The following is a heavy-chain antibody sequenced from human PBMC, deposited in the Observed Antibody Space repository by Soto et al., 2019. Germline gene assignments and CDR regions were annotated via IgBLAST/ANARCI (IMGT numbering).Heavy chain of an antibody. V-gene: IGHV1-8*01. CDR1: GYSFTTYD. Sequence: QVQLVQSGAEVKTPGASVKVSCKASGYSFTTYDINWVRQAPGQGLEWMGWMNPHSGDTGYAQKFQGRVTMTRSTSISTAFMELSSLRYDDTAVYYCTRREIDILTGYWFDPWGQGTLVTVSS. CDR3: TRREIDILTGYWFDP. D-gene: IGHD3-9*01. J-gene: IGHJ5*02. CDR2: MNPHSGDT.